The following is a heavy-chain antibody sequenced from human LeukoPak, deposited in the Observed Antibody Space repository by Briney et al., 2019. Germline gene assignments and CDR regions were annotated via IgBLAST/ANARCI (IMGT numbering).Heavy chain of an antibody. CDR1: GYTFTSYG. V-gene: IGHV1-18*01. CDR3: ARDSLGYCSSTSCPQYYYYGMDV. D-gene: IGHD2-2*01. CDR2: ISAYNGNT. J-gene: IGHJ6*02. Sequence: ASVKVSCKASGYTFTSYGISWVRQAPGQGLEWMGWISAYNGNTNYAQKLQGRVTMTTDTSTSTAYMELRSLRSGDTAVYYCARDSLGYCSSTSCPQYYYYGMDVWGRGTTVTVSS.